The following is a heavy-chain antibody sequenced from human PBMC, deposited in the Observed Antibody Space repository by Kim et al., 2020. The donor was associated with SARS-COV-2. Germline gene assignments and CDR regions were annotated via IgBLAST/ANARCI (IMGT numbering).Heavy chain of an antibody. J-gene: IGHJ6*02. CDR2: ISSSSSYI. Sequence: GGSLRLSCAASGFTFSSYSMNWVRQAPGKGLEWVSSISSSSSYIYYADSVKGRFTISRDNAKNSLYLQMNSLRAEDTAVYYCARDLPRFSHYDFWSGYGGDMDVWGQGTTVTVSS. CDR1: GFTFSSYS. V-gene: IGHV3-21*01. CDR3: ARDLPRFSHYDFWSGYGGDMDV. D-gene: IGHD3-3*01.